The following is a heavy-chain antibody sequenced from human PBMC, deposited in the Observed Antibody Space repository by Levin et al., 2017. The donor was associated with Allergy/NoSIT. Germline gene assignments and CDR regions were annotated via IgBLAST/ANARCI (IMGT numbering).Heavy chain of an antibody. V-gene: IGHV1-18*01. CDR3: ARAFPPQTAGRYGMDV. CDR2: ISAYNGNT. CDR1: GYTFTSYG. J-gene: IGHJ6*02. Sequence: AASVKVSCKASGYTFTSYGISWVRQAPGQGLEWMGWISAYNGNTNYAQKLQGRVTMTTDTSTSTAYMELRSLRSDDTAVYYCARAFPPQTAGRYGMDVWGQGTTVTVSS.